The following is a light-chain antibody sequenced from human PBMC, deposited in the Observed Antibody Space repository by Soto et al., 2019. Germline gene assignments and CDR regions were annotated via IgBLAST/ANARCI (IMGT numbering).Light chain of an antibody. J-gene: IGKJ4*01. CDR3: QKYDSAPLT. CDR1: QGFSNS. Sequence: DIQMTQSQASLTASIGDRVIISCRASQGFSNSLAWYQQKPGKVPTLLIYGASILQSGVPSRFSGSGSGTEFTLTISCLQPEDVATYFCQKYDSAPLTFGGGTKVEIK. CDR2: GAS. V-gene: IGKV1-27*01.